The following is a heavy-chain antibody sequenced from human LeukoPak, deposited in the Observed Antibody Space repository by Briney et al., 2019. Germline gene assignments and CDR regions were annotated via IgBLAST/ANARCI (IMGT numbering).Heavy chain of an antibody. CDR2: IYYSGST. Sequence: SETLSLTCTVSGGSISSSSYYWGWIRQPPGKGLEWIGSIYYSGSTYYNPSLKSRVTISVDTSKNQFSLKLSSVTAADTAVYYCAREGCSGGSCWPYGMDVWGQGTTVTVSS. J-gene: IGHJ6*02. V-gene: IGHV4-39*07. D-gene: IGHD2-15*01. CDR1: GGSISSSSYY. CDR3: AREGCSGGSCWPYGMDV.